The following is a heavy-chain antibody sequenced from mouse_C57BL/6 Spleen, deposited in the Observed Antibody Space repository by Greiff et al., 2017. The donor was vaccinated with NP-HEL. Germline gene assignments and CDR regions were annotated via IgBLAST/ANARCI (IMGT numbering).Heavy chain of an antibody. Sequence: VQLQQSGPVLVKPGASVKMSCKASGYTFTDYYMNWVKQSHGKSLEWIGVINPYNGGTSYNQKFKGKATLTVDKSSSTAYMELNSLTSEDSAVYYCAPITTVWYFDVWGTGTTVTVSS. V-gene: IGHV1-19*01. CDR2: INPYNGGT. CDR1: GYTFTDYY. J-gene: IGHJ1*03. CDR3: APITTVWYFDV. D-gene: IGHD1-1*01.